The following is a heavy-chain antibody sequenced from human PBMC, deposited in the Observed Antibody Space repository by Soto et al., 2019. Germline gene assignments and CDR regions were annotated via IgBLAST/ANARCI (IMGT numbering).Heavy chain of an antibody. J-gene: IGHJ6*02. Sequence: SDTLSLTCTVSGGSVSSFIYYWSWIRQPPGKGLEWIGYIYYSGSTNYNPSLKSRVTISVDTSKNQFSLKLSSVTAADTAVYYCARDLVRDYYYYGTDVWGQGTTVTVSS. CDR2: IYYSGST. CDR1: GGSVSSFIYY. V-gene: IGHV4-61*01. CDR3: ARDLVRDYYYYGTDV. D-gene: IGHD6-13*01.